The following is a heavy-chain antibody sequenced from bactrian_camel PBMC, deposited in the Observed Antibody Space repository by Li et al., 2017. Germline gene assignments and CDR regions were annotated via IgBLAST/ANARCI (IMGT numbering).Heavy chain of an antibody. CDR2: IGEEGIT. V-gene: IGHV3S26*01. CDR1: GFTYNTYC. Sequence: VQLVESGGGSVQTGGSLRLSCEVSGFTYNTYCLGWFRQAPGEEREEVAVIGEEGITRYADSVKGRFAISQDNAKNTLYLQMNDLKPEDSAMYYCAADPGEKGGADYCDYVPCLDFGYWGQGTQVTVS. CDR3: AADPGEKGGADYCDYVPCLDFGY. J-gene: IGHJ6*01. D-gene: IGHD4*01.